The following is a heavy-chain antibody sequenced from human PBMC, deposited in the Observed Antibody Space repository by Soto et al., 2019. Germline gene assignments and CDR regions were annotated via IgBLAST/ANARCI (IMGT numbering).Heavy chain of an antibody. J-gene: IGHJ4*02. V-gene: IGHV3-23*01. D-gene: IGHD3-10*01. CDR1: GFTFSSYA. Sequence: GGSLRLSCAASGFTFSSYAMSWVRQAPGKVLEWVSAISGSGGSTYYADSVKGRFTISRDNSNNTLYLQMNSLRAEDTAVYYCGKDRYPFRDTMVRGVTHGPFDYWGRGPMVTASS. CDR2: ISGSGGST. CDR3: GKDRYPFRDTMVRGVTHGPFDY.